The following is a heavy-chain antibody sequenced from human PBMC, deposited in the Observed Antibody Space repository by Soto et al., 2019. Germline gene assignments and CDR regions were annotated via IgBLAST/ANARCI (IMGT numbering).Heavy chain of an antibody. CDR1: GFTFSSYD. Sequence: LRLSCAASGFTFSSYDMHWVRQATGKGLEWVSAIGTAGDTYYPGSVKGRFTISRENAKNSLYLQMNSLRAGDTAVYYCARGGGRVATPWFDPWGQGTLVTVSS. D-gene: IGHD5-12*01. CDR3: ARGGGRVATPWFDP. J-gene: IGHJ5*02. V-gene: IGHV3-13*04. CDR2: IGTAGDT.